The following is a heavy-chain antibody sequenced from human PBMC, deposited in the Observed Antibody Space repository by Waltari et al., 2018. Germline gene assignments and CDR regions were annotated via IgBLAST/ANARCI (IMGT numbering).Heavy chain of an antibody. J-gene: IGHJ2*01. V-gene: IGHV1-2*02. Sequence: QVQLVQSGAAVRTPGASVTVACEASGYTFTDYYIHWVRQAPGQGLEWMGWSNPESGGPNSAQRFQGRLTMTRDTSTSTAYMELSRLRSDDTALYYCARGTRTWYFDLWGRGTLVTVSS. CDR2: SNPESGGP. D-gene: IGHD1-7*01. CDR3: ARGTRTWYFDL. CDR1: GYTFTDYY.